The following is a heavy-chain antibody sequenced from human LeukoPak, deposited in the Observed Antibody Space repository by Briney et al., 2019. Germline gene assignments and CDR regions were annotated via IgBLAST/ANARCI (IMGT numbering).Heavy chain of an antibody. J-gene: IGHJ4*02. CDR1: GDSVSSNSAA. CDR2: TYYRSKWYN. V-gene: IGHV6-1*01. D-gene: IGHD3-22*01. CDR3: ARSHLPYYYDSSGYYSFDY. Sequence: SQTLSPTCAISGDSVSSNSAAWNWIRQSPSRGLEWLGRTYYRSKWYNDYAVSVKSRITINPDTSKNQFSLQLNSVTPEDTAVYYCARSHLPYYYDSSGYYSFDYWGQGTLVTVSS.